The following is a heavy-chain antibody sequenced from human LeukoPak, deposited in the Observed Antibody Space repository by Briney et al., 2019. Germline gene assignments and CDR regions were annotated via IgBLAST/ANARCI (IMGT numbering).Heavy chain of an antibody. V-gene: IGHV1-2*02. D-gene: IGHD5-18*01. CDR2: INPNSGGT. Sequence: EASVKVSCTASGYTFTGYYMHWVRQAPGQGLEWMGWINPNSGGTNYAQKFQGRVTMTRDTSISTAYMELSRLRSDDTAVYYCARDRGYSYDRNFDYWGQGTLVTVSS. CDR3: ARDRGYSYDRNFDY. CDR1: GYTFTGYY. J-gene: IGHJ4*02.